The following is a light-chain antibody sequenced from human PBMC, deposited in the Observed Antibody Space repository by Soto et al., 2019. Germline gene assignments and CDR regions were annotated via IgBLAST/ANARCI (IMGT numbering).Light chain of an antibody. J-gene: IGKJ2*02. CDR1: QSVLYSSNNKNY. V-gene: IGKV4-1*01. Sequence: DIVMTQSPDSLAVSLGERATINCKSSQSVLYSSNNKNYLAWYQQKPGQPPKLLIYWASTRESGVPDRFSGSGSGTDFTLTISSLQAEDMAVYSCQQYYSTPGTFGQGTKLEIK. CDR2: WAS. CDR3: QQYYSTPGT.